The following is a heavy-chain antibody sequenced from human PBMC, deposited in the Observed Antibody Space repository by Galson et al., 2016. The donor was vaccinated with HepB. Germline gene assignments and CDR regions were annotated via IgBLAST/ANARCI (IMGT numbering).Heavy chain of an antibody. CDR1: GFTFSSYG. J-gene: IGHJ5*02. CDR2: ISSSSKYI. CDR3: ARDRGIAAGGWFDP. Sequence: SLRLSCAASGFTFSSYGMHWVRQAPGRGLEWVSSISSSSKYIYYADSMKGRFTISRDNANNSLFLQMEILRADDTAVYYCARDRGIAAGGWFDPWGQGTQVTVSS. V-gene: IGHV3-21*01. D-gene: IGHD6-13*01.